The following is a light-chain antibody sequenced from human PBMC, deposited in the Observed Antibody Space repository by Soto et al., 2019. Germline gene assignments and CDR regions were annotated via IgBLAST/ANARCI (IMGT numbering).Light chain of an antibody. CDR3: GSWDSSLSAYV. V-gene: IGLV1-51*01. CDR1: SSNIGGNS. CDR2: DDN. Sequence: QSVLTQPPSVSAAPGQKVTISCSGSSSNIGGNSVSWYQQLPGTAPKLLIYDDNKRPSGIPDRFPGSKSGTSATLGITGFQTGDEADYYCGSWDSSLSAYVFGTGTKVTLL. J-gene: IGLJ1*01.